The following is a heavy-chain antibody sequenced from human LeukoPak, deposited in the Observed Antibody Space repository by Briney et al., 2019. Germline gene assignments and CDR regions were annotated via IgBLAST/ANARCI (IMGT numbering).Heavy chain of an antibody. CDR1: TGSIGSDALY. V-gene: IGHV4-39*01. CDR3: VAEEYGTGSDYKSAF. J-gene: IGHJ4*02. CDR2: VRFTRSYSGTT. D-gene: IGHD3-10*01. Sequence: SETLSLTCTVSTGSIGSDALYWGWIPQAPGKGLEWIGSVRFTRSYSGTTYYYPSLESRVTVSTDKSTTLCSLKMASVTAADTAVYYCVAEEYGTGSDYKSAFWGKGTLVTVSS.